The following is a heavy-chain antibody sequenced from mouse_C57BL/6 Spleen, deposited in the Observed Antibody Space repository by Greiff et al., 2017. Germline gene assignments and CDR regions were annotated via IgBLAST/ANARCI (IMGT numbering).Heavy chain of an antibody. V-gene: IGHV1-80*01. CDR1: GYAFSSYW. J-gene: IGHJ4*01. Sequence: VQLQQSGAELVKPGASVKISCKASGYAFSSYWMNWVKQRPGKGLEWIGQLYPGDGDTNYNGKFKGKATLTADKSSSTAYMQLSSLTSEDSAVYFCARSGDYDLYAMDYWGQGTSVTVSS. CDR3: ARSGDYDLYAMDY. D-gene: IGHD2-4*01. CDR2: LYPGDGDT.